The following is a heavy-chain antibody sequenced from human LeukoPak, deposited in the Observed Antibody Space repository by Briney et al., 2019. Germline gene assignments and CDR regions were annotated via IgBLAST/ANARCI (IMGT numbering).Heavy chain of an antibody. V-gene: IGHV4-59*01. CDR2: IYYSGST. Sequence: SETLSLTCTVTGDSISNYYWSWIQQPPGKGLEWLGYIYYSGSTNYNPSLKSRVTISIDTSMNQFSLKLTSVTAADTAVYYCARETADLGRSLDSWGQGALVTVSS. CDR3: ARETADLGRSLDS. J-gene: IGHJ4*02. D-gene: IGHD1-26*01. CDR1: GDSISNYY.